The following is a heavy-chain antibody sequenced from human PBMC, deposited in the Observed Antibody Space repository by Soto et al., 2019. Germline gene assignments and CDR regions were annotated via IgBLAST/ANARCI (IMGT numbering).Heavy chain of an antibody. Sequence: GGSLRLSCEASGFTFNTYSMHWVRQPPGKGLEWLAAIWYDGTQKYYADSVKGRFIISRDNSKTTLYLEMNSLRAEDTAVYYCARAGGTTVTGLWHFDSWGQGTLVTVSS. J-gene: IGHJ4*02. V-gene: IGHV3-33*01. D-gene: IGHD4-17*01. CDR2: IWYDGTQK. CDR1: GFTFNTYS. CDR3: ARAGGTTVTGLWHFDS.